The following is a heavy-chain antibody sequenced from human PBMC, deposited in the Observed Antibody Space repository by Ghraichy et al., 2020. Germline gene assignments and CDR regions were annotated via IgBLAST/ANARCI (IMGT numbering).Heavy chain of an antibody. V-gene: IGHV3-30-3*01. J-gene: IGHJ4*02. D-gene: IGHD2-8*01. CDR3: ARGRRAVSTQDVIDY. CDR2: ISYDGSNK. Sequence: GGSLRLSCAASGFTFSSYAMHWVCQAPGQGLEWVAVISYDGSNKYYADSVKGRFTISRDNSKNTLYLQMNSLRAEDTAVYYCARGRRAVSTQDVIDYWGQGTLVTVSS. CDR1: GFTFSSYA.